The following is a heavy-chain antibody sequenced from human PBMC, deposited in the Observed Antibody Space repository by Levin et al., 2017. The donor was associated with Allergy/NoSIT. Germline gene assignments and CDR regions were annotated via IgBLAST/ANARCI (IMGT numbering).Heavy chain of an antibody. Sequence: ETLSLTCAASGFTFSSYAMNWFRQAPGKGLEWLSYISNSYTTYYADSVQGRFTISRDNARDSLFLQLSSLRAEDTAVYYCARDHNWGFDYWGQGALVTVSS. CDR3: ARDHNWGFDY. V-gene: IGHV3-48*01. J-gene: IGHJ4*02. D-gene: IGHD7-27*01. CDR1: GFTFSSYA. CDR2: ISNSYTT.